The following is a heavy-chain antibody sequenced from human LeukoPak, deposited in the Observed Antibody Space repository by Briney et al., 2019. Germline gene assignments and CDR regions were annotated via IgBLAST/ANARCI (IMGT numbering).Heavy chain of an antibody. V-gene: IGHV4-39*01. CDR2: IYYSGNT. D-gene: IGHD3-22*01. CDR1: GGPMRSSSYY. CDR3: ARPLRNQRWLFPFDY. J-gene: IGHJ4*02. Sequence: SETLSLTRTLSGGPMRSSSYYWGWIRQPPGKGLAWIGSIYYSGNTYYNPSLKSRVTISVDTSKNHFSLKLSSVTAADTAVYYCARPLRNQRWLFPFDYWGQGTLVTVSS.